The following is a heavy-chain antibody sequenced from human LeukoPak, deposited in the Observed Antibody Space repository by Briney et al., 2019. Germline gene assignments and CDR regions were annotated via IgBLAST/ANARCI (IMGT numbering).Heavy chain of an antibody. CDR1: GFTFDDYA. Sequence: LRLSCAASGFTFDDYAMHWVRQAPGKGLEWIGYIYHSGSTYYNPSLKSRVTISVDRSKNQFSLKLSSVTAADTAVYYYARAPVVVTATHFDYWGQGTLVTVSS. CDR2: IYHSGST. V-gene: IGHV4-30-2*01. J-gene: IGHJ4*02. CDR3: ARAPVVVTATHFDY. D-gene: IGHD2-21*02.